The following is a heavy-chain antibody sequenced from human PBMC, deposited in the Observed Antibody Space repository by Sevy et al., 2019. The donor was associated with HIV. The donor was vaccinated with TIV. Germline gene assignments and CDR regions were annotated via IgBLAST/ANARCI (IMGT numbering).Heavy chain of an antibody. D-gene: IGHD2-15*01. J-gene: IGHJ4*02. Sequence: GGSLRLSCAASGFTFSSYVMSWVRQAPGKGLEWVSGISGSGGSTYYADSVKGRFTISRDNSKNTLYLRMNSLRAEDTAVYYCAKDIVVVVGAYRVSAAFDYWGQGILVTVSS. CDR2: ISGSGGST. V-gene: IGHV3-23*01. CDR1: GFTFSSYV. CDR3: AKDIVVVVGAYRVSAAFDY.